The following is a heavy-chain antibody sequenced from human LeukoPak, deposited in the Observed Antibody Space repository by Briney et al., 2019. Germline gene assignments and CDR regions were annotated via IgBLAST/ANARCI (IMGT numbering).Heavy chain of an antibody. CDR1: GGSNSRGTYY. Sequence: SETLSLTCTVSGGSNSRGTYYWTWIRQPAGEGLEWIGRFSSGGNINYNPSLQSRVTISGDTSKNQFSLTLNSVAAADTAVYYCAREYYYDSSGYYSLAHWGQGTLVTVSS. CDR2: FSSGGNI. D-gene: IGHD3-22*01. J-gene: IGHJ4*02. CDR3: AREYYYDSSGYYSLAH. V-gene: IGHV4-61*02.